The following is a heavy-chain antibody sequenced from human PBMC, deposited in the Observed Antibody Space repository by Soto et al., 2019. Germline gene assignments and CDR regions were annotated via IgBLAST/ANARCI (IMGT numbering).Heavy chain of an antibody. D-gene: IGHD4-17*01. Sequence: PSETLSLTCTVSGGSISSGGYSWNWIRQPPGKGLEWIGYIYHSGSTYYNPSLKSRVTISVDRSKNQFSLKLSSVTAADTAVYYCARGMTTVTTFDYWGQGTLVTVSS. CDR3: ARGMTTVTTFDY. CDR1: GGSISSGGYS. V-gene: IGHV4-30-2*01. CDR2: IYHSGST. J-gene: IGHJ4*02.